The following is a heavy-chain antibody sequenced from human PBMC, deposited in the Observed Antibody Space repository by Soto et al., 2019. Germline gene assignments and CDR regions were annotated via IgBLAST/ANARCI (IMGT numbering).Heavy chain of an antibody. Sequence: QVQLVESGGGVVQPGRSLRLSCAASGFTFSHYAMYWVRQAPGKGLEWVTLISYDGSNKYYADSVKGRFTISRDNSKNTLYLQMNSLRAEDTAVYYCAKSMVRGKGYYYGLDVWGQGTTVTVSS. J-gene: IGHJ6*02. V-gene: IGHV3-30*18. CDR3: AKSMVRGKGYYYGLDV. D-gene: IGHD3-10*01. CDR2: ISYDGSNK. CDR1: GFTFSHYA.